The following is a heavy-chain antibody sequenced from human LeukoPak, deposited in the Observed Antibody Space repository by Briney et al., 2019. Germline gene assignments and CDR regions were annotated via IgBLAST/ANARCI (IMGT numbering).Heavy chain of an antibody. CDR3: ARGGRYYYDSSGGFDY. Sequence: ASVKVSCKASGGTFSSYAISWVRQAPGQGLEWMGRIIPILGIANYAQKFQGRVTITADKSTSTAYMELSSLRSEDTAVFYCARGGRYYYDSSGGFDYWGQGTLVTVSS. D-gene: IGHD3-22*01. J-gene: IGHJ4*02. CDR2: IIPILGIA. CDR1: GGTFSSYA. V-gene: IGHV1-69*04.